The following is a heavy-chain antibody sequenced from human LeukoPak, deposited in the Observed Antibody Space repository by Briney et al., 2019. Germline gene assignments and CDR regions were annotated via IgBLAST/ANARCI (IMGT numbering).Heavy chain of an antibody. D-gene: IGHD1-1*01. CDR3: ARAQLNLLVDFGMDV. V-gene: IGHV4-61*05. Sequence: PSETLSLTCTVSGVSISSSSYYWGWIRQPPGKGLEWIGYINYSGSTNYNPSLKSRVTISVDTSKNQFSLKLSSVTAADTAVYYCARAQLNLLVDFGMDVWGQGTTVTVSS. J-gene: IGHJ6*02. CDR2: INYSGST. CDR1: GVSISSSSYY.